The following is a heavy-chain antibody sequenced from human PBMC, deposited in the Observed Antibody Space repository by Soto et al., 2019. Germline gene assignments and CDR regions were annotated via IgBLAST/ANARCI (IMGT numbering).Heavy chain of an antibody. J-gene: IGHJ6*02. Sequence: ASVKVSCKASGGTFSSYTISWVRQAPGQGLEWMGRIIPILGKTNYAQKFQGRVTMTTDTSTSTAYMELRSLRSDDTAVYYCARARSSSGWYDYYYYGMDVWGQGTTVTVSS. D-gene: IGHD6-19*01. CDR3: ARARSSSGWYDYYYYGMDV. CDR1: GGTFSSYT. CDR2: IIPILGKT. V-gene: IGHV1-69*08.